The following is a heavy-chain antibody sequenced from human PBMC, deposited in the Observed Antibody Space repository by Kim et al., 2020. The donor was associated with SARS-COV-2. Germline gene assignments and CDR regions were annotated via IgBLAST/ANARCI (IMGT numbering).Heavy chain of an antibody. CDR3: AIPYDSNGY. Sequence: GSAHYADSVKGRYTISKDNSKNRQYLQMNGLKAAGTAVYYCAIPYDSNGYWGQGTLVTVSS. J-gene: IGHJ4*02. V-gene: IGHV3-23*01. D-gene: IGHD3-22*01. CDR2: GSA.